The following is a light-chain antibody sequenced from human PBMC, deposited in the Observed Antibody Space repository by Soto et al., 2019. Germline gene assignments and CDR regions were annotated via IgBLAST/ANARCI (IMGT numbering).Light chain of an antibody. CDR1: QSVSSN. CDR2: GAS. V-gene: IGKV3-15*01. CDR3: QQYDYWPPWT. J-gene: IGKJ1*01. Sequence: EIVMTQSPATLSVSPGDRATLSCRASQSVSSNFAWYQQKPGQAPRLLIYGASTRATGIPARFSGSGSGTEFTLTVSSLQSEDFAVYYCQQYDYWPPWTFGQGTKVEIK.